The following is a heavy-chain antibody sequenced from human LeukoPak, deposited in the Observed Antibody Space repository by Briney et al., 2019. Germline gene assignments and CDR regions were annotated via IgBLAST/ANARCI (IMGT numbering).Heavy chain of an antibody. CDR1: GFTFSNAW. D-gene: IGHD1-1*01. V-gene: IGHV3-15*01. J-gene: IGHJ4*02. CDR3: TSRTLTTNDY. Sequence: GGSLRLSCAASGFTFSNAWMNWVRQAPGKGLEGLGRIKTKNEGETTEYAAPMRGRLTISRDDSKNTLYLQMNSLNTEDTAVYYCTSRTLTTNDYWGQGTLVTVSS. CDR2: IKTKNEGETT.